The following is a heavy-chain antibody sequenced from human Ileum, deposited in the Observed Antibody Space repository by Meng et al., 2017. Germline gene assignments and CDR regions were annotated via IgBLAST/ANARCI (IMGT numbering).Heavy chain of an antibody. Sequence: SETLSLTCAVSGDSISSNNWWSWVRQPPGKRLEWIGENHHSGMTHHNPSLKSRVNISVDKSKNQISLHLNSVTAADTALYYCAGVPAAYDGTPADFWGQGSLVTVSS. CDR1: GDSISSNNW. CDR3: AGVPAAYDGTPADF. D-gene: IGHD4-23*01. V-gene: IGHV4-4*02. J-gene: IGHJ4*02. CDR2: NHHSGMT.